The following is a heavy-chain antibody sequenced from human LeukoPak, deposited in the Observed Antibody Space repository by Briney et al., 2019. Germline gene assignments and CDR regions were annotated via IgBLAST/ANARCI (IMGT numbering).Heavy chain of an antibody. CDR2: ISSSSSYI. Sequence: GGSLRLSCAASGFTFSSYSMNWVRQAPGKGLEWVSSISSSSSYIYYADSVKGRFTISRDNAKNSLYLQMNSLRAEDTDVYYCARDKTWGNQLLYYWGQGTLVTVSS. D-gene: IGHD2-2*01. V-gene: IGHV3-21*01. CDR3: ARDKTWGNQLLYY. J-gene: IGHJ4*02. CDR1: GFTFSSYS.